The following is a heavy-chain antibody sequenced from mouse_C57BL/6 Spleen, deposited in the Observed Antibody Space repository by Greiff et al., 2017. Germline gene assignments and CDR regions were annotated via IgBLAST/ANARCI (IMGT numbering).Heavy chain of an antibody. CDR1: GYTFTSYW. D-gene: IGHD2-4*01. Sequence: QVQLQQPGAELVKPGASVKLSCKASGYTFTSYWMQWVKQRPGQGLEWIGEIDPSDSYTNYNQKFKGKATLTVDTSSSTAYMQLSSLTSEDSAVYYCARGLPRDYAMDYWGQGTSVTVSS. CDR2: IDPSDSYT. CDR3: ARGLPRDYAMDY. V-gene: IGHV1-50*01. J-gene: IGHJ4*01.